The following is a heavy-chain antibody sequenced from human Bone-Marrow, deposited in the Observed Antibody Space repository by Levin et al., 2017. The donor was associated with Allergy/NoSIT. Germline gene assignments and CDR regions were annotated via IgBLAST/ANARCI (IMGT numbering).Heavy chain of an antibody. J-gene: IGHJ4*02. Sequence: SETLSLTCAVSGGSISSGGYSWSWIRQPPGKGLEWIGYIYHSGSTYYNPSLKSRVTISVDRSKNQFSLKLSSVTAADTAVYYCARVAGYCSGGSCYRNLDYWGQGTLVTVSS. D-gene: IGHD2-15*01. CDR2: IYHSGST. V-gene: IGHV4-30-2*01. CDR1: GGSISSGGYS. CDR3: ARVAGYCSGGSCYRNLDY.